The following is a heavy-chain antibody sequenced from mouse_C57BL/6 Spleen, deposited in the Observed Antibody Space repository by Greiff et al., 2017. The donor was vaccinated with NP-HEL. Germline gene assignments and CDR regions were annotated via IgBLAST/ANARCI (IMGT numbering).Heavy chain of an antibody. CDR2: IDPETGGT. CDR3: TIVYYGNYRYFDV. Sequence: VKLMESGAELVRPGASVTLSCKASGYTFTDYEMHWVKQTPVHGLEWIGAIDPETGGTAYNQKFKGKAILTADKSSSTAYMELRSLTSEDSAVYYCTIVYYGNYRYFDVWGTGTTVTVSS. V-gene: IGHV1-15*01. CDR1: GYTFTDYE. J-gene: IGHJ1*03. D-gene: IGHD2-1*01.